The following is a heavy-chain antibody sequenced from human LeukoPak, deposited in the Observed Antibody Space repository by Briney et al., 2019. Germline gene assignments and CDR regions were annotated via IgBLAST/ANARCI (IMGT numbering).Heavy chain of an antibody. J-gene: IGHJ4*02. Sequence: KYYADSVKGQFTISRDNSKNTLYLQMNSLRAEDTAVYYCAREVAPNCSGGSCYSGLFDYWGQGTLVTVSS. CDR2: K. D-gene: IGHD2-15*01. CDR3: AREVAPNCSGGSCYSGLFDY. V-gene: IGHV3-30*01.